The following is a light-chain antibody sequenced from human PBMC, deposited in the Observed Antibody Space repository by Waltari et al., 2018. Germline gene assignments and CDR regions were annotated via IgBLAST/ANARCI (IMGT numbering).Light chain of an antibody. Sequence: DIQMTQSPSSLSASVGDRVTITCRASQGIRNDLAWYQQKPGKAPKRLIYAASSLQSRVPSRFSGSGSGTEFTLTISSLQPEDFATYYCLQVNSYPRTFGQGTKLDIK. CDR3: LQVNSYPRT. CDR2: AAS. CDR1: QGIRND. J-gene: IGKJ2*01. V-gene: IGKV1-17*01.